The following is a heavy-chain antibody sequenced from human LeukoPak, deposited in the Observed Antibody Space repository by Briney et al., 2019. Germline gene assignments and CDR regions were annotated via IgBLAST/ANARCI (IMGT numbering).Heavy chain of an antibody. J-gene: IGHJ5*02. V-gene: IGHV1-69*05. Sequence: ASVKVSCKASGGTFSSYAISWVRQAPGQGLEWMGRIIPIFGTANYAQKFQGRVTITTDESTSTAYMELSSLRSEDTAVYYCARGGPSGYSASNWFDPWGQGTLVTVSS. D-gene: IGHD5-12*01. CDR1: GGTFSSYA. CDR2: IIPIFGTA. CDR3: ARGGPSGYSASNWFDP.